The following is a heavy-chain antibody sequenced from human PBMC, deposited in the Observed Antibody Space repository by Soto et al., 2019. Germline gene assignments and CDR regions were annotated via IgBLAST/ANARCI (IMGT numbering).Heavy chain of an antibody. V-gene: IGHV4-30-2*01. Sequence: PSDALSLNCAVSGGSISSGGYSWSWIRQPPGKGLEWIGYIYHSGSAYYNPSLYSRVTISADTSKNLLSLKLRSVTAADTAVYYCARRDRGGNGGKSFPFWGQGTLVTVSS. CDR3: ARRDRGGNGGKSFPF. D-gene: IGHD5-12*01. CDR2: IYHSGSA. CDR1: GGSISSGGYS. J-gene: IGHJ4*02.